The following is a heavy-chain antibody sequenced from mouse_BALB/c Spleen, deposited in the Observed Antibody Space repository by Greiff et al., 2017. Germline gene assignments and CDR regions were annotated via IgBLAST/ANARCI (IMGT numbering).Heavy chain of an antibody. D-gene: IGHD2-1*01. CDR2: ISSGRSTI. Sequence: DVHLVESGGGLVQPGGSRKLSCAASGFTFSSFGMHWVRQAPEKGLEWVAYISSGRSTIYYADTVKGRFTISRDNPKNTLFLQMTSLRSEDTAMYYCARYYGNYYAMDYWGQGTSVTVSS. CDR1: GFTFSSFG. V-gene: IGHV5-17*02. J-gene: IGHJ4*01. CDR3: ARYYGNYYAMDY.